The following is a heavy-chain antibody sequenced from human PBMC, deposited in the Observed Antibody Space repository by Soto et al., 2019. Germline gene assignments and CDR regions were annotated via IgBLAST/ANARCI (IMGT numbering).Heavy chain of an antibody. CDR3: ARQKQLVDAFDI. CDR1: GFTFSSYG. Sequence: GGSLRLSCAASGFTFSSYGMHWVRQAPGKGLEWVAVIWYDGSNKYYADSVKGRFTISRDNSKNTLYLQMNSLRAEDTAVYYCARQKQLVDAFDIWGQGTVVTVSS. J-gene: IGHJ3*02. CDR2: IWYDGSNK. V-gene: IGHV3-33*08. D-gene: IGHD6-6*01.